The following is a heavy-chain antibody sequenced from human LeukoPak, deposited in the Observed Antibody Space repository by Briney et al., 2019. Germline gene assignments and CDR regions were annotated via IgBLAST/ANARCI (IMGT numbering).Heavy chain of an antibody. CDR3: ARVEMATIEDAFDI. V-gene: IGHV4-59*01. J-gene: IGHJ3*02. CDR1: GGSISSYY. D-gene: IGHD5-24*01. CDR2: IYYSGST. Sequence: PSETLSLTCTVSGGSISSYYWSWIRQPPGKGLEWIGYIYYSGSTNYNSSFKSRVTISIDTPKNQFSLRLSSVTAADTAVYYCARVEMATIEDAFDIWGQGTMVTVSS.